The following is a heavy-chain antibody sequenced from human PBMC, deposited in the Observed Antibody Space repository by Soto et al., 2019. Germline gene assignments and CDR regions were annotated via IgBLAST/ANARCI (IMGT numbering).Heavy chain of an antibody. CDR2: ISYDGSTE. Sequence: PGGTLRLSCAASGFTFTPYTMYWVRKTPGKGLEWLAVISYDGSTEYNPDSVKGRFTISRDNSKNTVYLQINSLRPEDTSIYYCARGGGFCGGDCYKGGIDYWGQGTLVTVSS. D-gene: IGHD2-21*02. J-gene: IGHJ4*02. CDR3: ARGGGFCGGDCYKGGIDY. V-gene: IGHV3-30*04. CDR1: GFTFTPYT.